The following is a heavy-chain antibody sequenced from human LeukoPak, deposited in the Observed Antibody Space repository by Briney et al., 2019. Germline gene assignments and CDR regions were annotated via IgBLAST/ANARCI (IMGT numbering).Heavy chain of an antibody. V-gene: IGHV3-21*01. CDR2: ISSSSSYI. CDR3: ARDTYSGSSYYDY. Sequence: GGSLRLSCAAPGFTFSSYSMNWVRQAPGKGLEWVSSISSSSSYIYYADSVKGRFTISRDNAKNSLYLQMNSLRAEDTAVYYCARDTYSGSSYYDYWGQGTLVTVSS. D-gene: IGHD1-26*01. J-gene: IGHJ4*02. CDR1: GFTFSSYS.